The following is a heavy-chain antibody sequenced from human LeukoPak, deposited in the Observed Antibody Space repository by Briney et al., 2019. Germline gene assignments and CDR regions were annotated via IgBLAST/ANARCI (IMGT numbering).Heavy chain of an antibody. J-gene: IGHJ5*02. CDR3: ARDKGGKHIVVVVAATGWFDP. Sequence: GGSLRLSCAASGFTFSSYAMHWVRQAPGKGLEWVAVISYDGSNKYYADSVKGRFTISRDNSKNTLYLQMNSLRAEDTAVYYCARDKGGKHIVVVVAATGWFDPWGQGTLVTVSS. V-gene: IGHV3-30*04. CDR2: ISYDGSNK. CDR1: GFTFSSYA. D-gene: IGHD2-15*01.